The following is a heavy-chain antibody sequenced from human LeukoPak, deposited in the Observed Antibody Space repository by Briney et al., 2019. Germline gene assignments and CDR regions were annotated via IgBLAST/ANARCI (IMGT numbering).Heavy chain of an antibody. D-gene: IGHD3-22*01. V-gene: IGHV3-33*06. CDR3: AKDRATYYYDSSGFDY. J-gene: IGHJ4*02. CDR1: GFTFSSYG. Sequence: GGSLRLSCAASGFTFSSYGMQWVRQAPGKGLEWVAVIWYDGSNKYYADSVKGRFTISRDNSKNTLYLQMNSLRAEDTAVYYCAKDRATYYYDSSGFDYWGQGTLVTVSS. CDR2: IWYDGSNK.